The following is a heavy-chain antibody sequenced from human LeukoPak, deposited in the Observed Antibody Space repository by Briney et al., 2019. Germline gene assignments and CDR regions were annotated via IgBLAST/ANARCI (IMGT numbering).Heavy chain of an antibody. Sequence: PGGSLRLSCAASGFTFSSYWMSWVRQAPGKGLEWVANIKQDGSEKYYVDSVKGRFTISRDNSKNTLYLQMNSLRAEDTAVYYCAKDPTVRGVSLDYWGQGTLVTVSS. CDR1: GFTFSSYW. CDR3: AKDPTVRGVSLDY. J-gene: IGHJ4*02. D-gene: IGHD3-10*01. CDR2: IKQDGSEK. V-gene: IGHV3-7*01.